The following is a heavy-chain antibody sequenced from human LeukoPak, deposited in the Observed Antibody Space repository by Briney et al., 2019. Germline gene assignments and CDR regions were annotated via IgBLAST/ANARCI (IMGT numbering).Heavy chain of an antibody. J-gene: IGHJ4*02. CDR3: ARGRAYMVAYSSSRNNFDY. CDR1: GDSVSSNSAA. V-gene: IGHV6-1*01. D-gene: IGHD6-13*01. Sequence: SQTLSLTCAISGDSVSSNSAAWNWIRQSPSRGLEWLGRTYYRSKWYNDYAVSVKSRITINPDTSKNQFSLQLNSVTPEDTAVYYCARGRAYMVAYSSSRNNFDYWGQGTLVTVSS. CDR2: TYYRSKWYN.